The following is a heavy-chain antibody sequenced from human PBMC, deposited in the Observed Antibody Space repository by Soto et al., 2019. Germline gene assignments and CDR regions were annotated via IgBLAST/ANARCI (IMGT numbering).Heavy chain of an antibody. CDR2: IKQDGSEK. V-gene: IGHV3-7*01. D-gene: IGHD1-26*01. Sequence: HPVGSLRLSCAASVFTFSSYWMSWVRHAPGKGLEWVANIKQDGSEKYYVDSVKGRFTISRDNAKNSLYLQMYSLRAEDTAVYYCARWAVGATRLYYYYYGMDVWGQGTTVTVSS. CDR3: ARWAVGATRLYYYYYGMDV. J-gene: IGHJ6*02. CDR1: VFTFSSYW.